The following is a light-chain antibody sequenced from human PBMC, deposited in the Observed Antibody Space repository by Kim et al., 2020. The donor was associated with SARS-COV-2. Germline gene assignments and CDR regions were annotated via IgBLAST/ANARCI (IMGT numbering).Light chain of an antibody. CDR3: SSYTSSDTLV. Sequence: QSALTQPASVSGSPGQSITISCTGTSSDVGGYDYVSWFQQHPGKAPKLVIFDVTDRPSGVSNRFSGSKSGNTASLTISGLQAEDEADYYCSSYTSSDTLVFGGGTQVTVL. CDR1: SSDVGGYDY. J-gene: IGLJ2*01. V-gene: IGLV2-14*03. CDR2: DVT.